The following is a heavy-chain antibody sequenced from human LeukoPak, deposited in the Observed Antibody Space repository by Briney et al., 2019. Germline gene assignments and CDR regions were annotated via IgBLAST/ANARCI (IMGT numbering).Heavy chain of an antibody. CDR2: VSSTGSGT. V-gene: IGHV3-23*01. J-gene: IGHJ5*02. Sequence: GGSLRLSCVASGFTFSTYGMSWVRQAPGKGLEWVATVSSTGSGTYYPDSLKGRFIISRDNSQNTVFLQMNSLRPEDTAFYFCAKDGPLLWFGPTDAWGQGILVTVSS. D-gene: IGHD3-10*01. CDR3: AKDGPLLWFGPTDA. CDR1: GFTFSTYG.